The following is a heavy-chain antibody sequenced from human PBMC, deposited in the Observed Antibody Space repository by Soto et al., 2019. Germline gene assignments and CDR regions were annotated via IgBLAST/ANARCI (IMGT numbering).Heavy chain of an antibody. J-gene: IGHJ6*02. V-gene: IGHV1-69*01. Sequence: QVQLVQSGAEVKKPGSSVKVSCKASGGDFRRYAISWVRQAPGQGLEGMGGIVPIFGVTNYAQRFQGRLTITADESTSTAYMDLISLRSEDTAVYFCARPDEGGYASNHHYYYAMDVWGQGTTVTVTS. CDR1: GGDFRRYA. CDR3: ARPDEGGYASNHHYYYAMDV. CDR2: IVPIFGVT. D-gene: IGHD3-22*01.